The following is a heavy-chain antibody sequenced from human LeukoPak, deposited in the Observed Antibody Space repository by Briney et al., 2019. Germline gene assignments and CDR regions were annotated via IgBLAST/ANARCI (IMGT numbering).Heavy chain of an antibody. V-gene: IGHV3-30*02. CDR3: AKATGTFYYFDY. D-gene: IGHD1-1*01. Sequence: GGSLRLSCAASGFTFSSYGMHWVRQAPGKGLEWVAFIRYDGSNQYYADSVKGRFTISRDNSKNTLYLQMNSLRAEDTAVYYCAKATGTFYYFDYWGQGTLVTVSS. J-gene: IGHJ4*02. CDR2: IRYDGSNQ. CDR1: GFTFSSYG.